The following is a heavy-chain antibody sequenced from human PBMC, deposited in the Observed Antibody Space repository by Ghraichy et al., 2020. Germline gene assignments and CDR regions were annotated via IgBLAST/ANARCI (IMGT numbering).Heavy chain of an antibody. CDR1: GFTVSSNY. D-gene: IGHD2-15*01. Sequence: GGSLRLSCAASGFTVSSNYMSWVRQAPGKGLEWVSVIYSGDSTYYADSVKGRFTISRDNSKNTLYLQMNSLRAEDTAVYYCARDFGSGYCTDGSCYALAFDIWGQGTMVTVSS. J-gene: IGHJ3*02. CDR3: ARDFGSGYCTDGSCYALAFDI. CDR2: IYSGDST. V-gene: IGHV3-53*01.